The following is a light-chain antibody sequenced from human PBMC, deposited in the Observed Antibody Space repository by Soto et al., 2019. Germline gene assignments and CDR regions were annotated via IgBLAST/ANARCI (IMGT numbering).Light chain of an antibody. CDR2: KAT. CDR1: QSIATW. CDR3: QQYNDYQYT. V-gene: IGKV1-5*03. Sequence: DIEMTQSPSTLSASVGDTVTITCRASQSIATWLAWYQQKPEKAPKLLIYKATNVQSGVPSRFSGSGSGTEFSLTISSLQPEDFAFYYCQQYNDYQYTFGQGTKLEIK. J-gene: IGKJ2*01.